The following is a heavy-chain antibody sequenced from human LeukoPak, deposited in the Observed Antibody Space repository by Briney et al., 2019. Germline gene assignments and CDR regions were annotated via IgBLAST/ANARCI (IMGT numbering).Heavy chain of an antibody. Sequence: GESLKISCKGSGYSFTSYWIGWVRQMPGKGLEWMGIIYPGDSNTRYSPSFQGQVTISADKSISTAYLQWSSLKASDTAMYYCARTLYYYGSGSYYNPFDYWGQGTLVTVSS. V-gene: IGHV5-51*01. D-gene: IGHD3-10*01. CDR3: ARTLYYYGSGSYYNPFDY. J-gene: IGHJ4*02. CDR2: IYPGDSNT. CDR1: GYSFTSYW.